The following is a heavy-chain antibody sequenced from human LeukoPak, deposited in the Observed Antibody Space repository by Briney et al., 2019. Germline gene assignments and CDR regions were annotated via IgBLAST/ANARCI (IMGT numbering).Heavy chain of an antibody. D-gene: IGHD3-10*01. CDR3: ARAPGSPGDY. CDR2: IYYSGST. V-gene: IGHV4-61*08. Sequence: SETLSLTCTVSGGSISSGGYYWSWTRQPPGKGLEWIGYIYYSGSTNYNPSLKSRVTISVDTSKNQFSLKLSSVTAADTAVYYCARAPGSPGDYWGQGTLVTVSS. CDR1: GGSISSGGYY. J-gene: IGHJ4*02.